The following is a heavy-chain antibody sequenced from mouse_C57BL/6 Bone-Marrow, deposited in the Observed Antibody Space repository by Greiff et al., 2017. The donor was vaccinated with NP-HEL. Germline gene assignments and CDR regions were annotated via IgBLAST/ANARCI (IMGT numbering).Heavy chain of an antibody. Sequence: QVQLQQSDAELVKPGASVKISCKVSGYTFTDHTIHWMKQRPEQGLEWIGYIYPRDGSTKYNGKFKGKATLTADKSSSTAYMQLSSLTSEDSAVYFCARFDYYGSSYAMDYWGQGTSVTVSS. CDR1: GYTFTDHT. CDR3: ARFDYYGSSYAMDY. J-gene: IGHJ4*01. CDR2: IYPRDGST. V-gene: IGHV1-78*01. D-gene: IGHD1-1*01.